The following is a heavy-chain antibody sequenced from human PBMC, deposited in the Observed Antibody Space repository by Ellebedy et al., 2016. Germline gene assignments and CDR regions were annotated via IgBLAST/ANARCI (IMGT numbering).Heavy chain of an antibody. J-gene: IGHJ3*02. Sequence: GGSLRLSCAASGFTFGSYAMHWVRQAPGKGLEWMAVTSYDGNNEYYTYSVKGRFTISRDNSKNTLYLQMNSLRAEDTAVYYCASELRRGHSAYYAFEIGAKGQWSPSPQ. V-gene: IGHV3-30-3*01. D-gene: IGHD2-21*01. CDR3: ASELRRGHSAYYAFE. CDR2: TSYDGNNE. CDR1: GFTFGSYA.